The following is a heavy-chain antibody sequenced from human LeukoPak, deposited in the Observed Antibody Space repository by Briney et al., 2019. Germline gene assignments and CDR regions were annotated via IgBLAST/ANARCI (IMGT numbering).Heavy chain of an antibody. V-gene: IGHV4-39*01. CDR1: GGSISSSDFY. Sequence: SETLSLTCTVSGGSISSSDFYWGWIRQPPGKGLEWIGNIHYSGITYYNPSLKSRVTMSVDTSKNQFSLRFNSVTATDTTVYYCARRAVSGTAAFDIWGHGTMVIVSS. CDR2: IHYSGIT. CDR3: ARRAVSGTAAFDI. D-gene: IGHD6-19*01. J-gene: IGHJ3*02.